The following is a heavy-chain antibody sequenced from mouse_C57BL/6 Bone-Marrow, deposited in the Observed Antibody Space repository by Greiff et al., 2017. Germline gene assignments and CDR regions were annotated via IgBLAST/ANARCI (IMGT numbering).Heavy chain of an antibody. CDR3: TTEVITRLEGDY. CDR2: IDPENGDT. V-gene: IGHV14-4*01. D-gene: IGHD1-1*01. CDR1: GFNIKDDY. Sequence: VQLKESGAELVRPGASVKLSCTASGFNIKDDYMHWVKQRPEQGLEWIGWIDPENGDTEYASKFQGKATITADTSSNTAYLQLSSLTSEDTAVYYCTTEVITRLEGDYWGQGTTLPVSS. J-gene: IGHJ2*01.